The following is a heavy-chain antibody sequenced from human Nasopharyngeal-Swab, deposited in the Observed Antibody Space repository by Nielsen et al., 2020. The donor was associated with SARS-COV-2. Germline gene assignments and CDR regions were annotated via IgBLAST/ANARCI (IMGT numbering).Heavy chain of an antibody. Sequence: SGPTLVKPTETLTLTCTFSGFTLTSTGEGVGWIRQPPGKALEWLGIIYWDDDEFYSPSLKNRASISKDTPKKQVVLAMTNVDPVDTATYYCAHRRGGDNSGYYFDYWGQGILVTVSS. V-gene: IGHV2-5*02. CDR3: AHRRGGDNSGYYFDY. D-gene: IGHD3-16*01. J-gene: IGHJ4*02. CDR1: GFTLTSTGEG. CDR2: IYWDDDE.